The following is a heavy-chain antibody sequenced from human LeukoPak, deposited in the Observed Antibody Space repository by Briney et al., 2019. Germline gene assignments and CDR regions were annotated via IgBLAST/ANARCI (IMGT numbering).Heavy chain of an antibody. CDR2: SSGSGDDT. D-gene: IGHD3-10*01. V-gene: IGHV3-23*01. CDR3: AKDRFGDYYFDY. Sequence: PGGSLRLSCVASGVTFGSCAMSWVRQSRGKGLEWIATSSGSGDDTYSAVSVKGRFTSSRDNSRNTLYLQMHSLRAEDTAIYYCAKDRFGDYYFDYWGQGTLVTVSS. CDR1: GVTFGSCA. J-gene: IGHJ4*02.